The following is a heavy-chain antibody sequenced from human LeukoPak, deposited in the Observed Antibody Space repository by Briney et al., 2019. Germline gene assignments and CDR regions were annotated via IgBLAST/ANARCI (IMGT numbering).Heavy chain of an antibody. J-gene: IGHJ4*02. CDR3: ASAQVGAAAVDY. Sequence: GGSLRLSCAASGFTVSSNYMSWVRQAPGKGLEWVSVIYSGGSTYYADSVKGRFTISRGNSKNTLYLQMNSLRAEDTAVYYCASAQVGAAAVDYWGQGTLVTVSS. CDR1: GFTVSSNY. CDR2: IYSGGST. V-gene: IGHV3-66*01. D-gene: IGHD1-26*01.